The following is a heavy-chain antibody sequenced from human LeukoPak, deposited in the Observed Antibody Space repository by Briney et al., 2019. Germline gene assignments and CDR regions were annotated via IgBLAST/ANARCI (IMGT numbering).Heavy chain of an antibody. D-gene: IGHD3-22*01. V-gene: IGHV3-74*01. CDR1: GFPFRDHA. J-gene: IGHJ2*01. Sequence: GGSLRLSCEASGFPFRDHAMHWVRQAPGKGLVWVSHTNSDGSSTSYADSVKGRFTISRDNAKNTLYLQMNSLRAEDTAVYYCARVMYYYDSSGYYHYWYFDLWGRGTLVTVSS. CDR3: ARVMYYYDSSGYYHYWYFDL. CDR2: TNSDGSST.